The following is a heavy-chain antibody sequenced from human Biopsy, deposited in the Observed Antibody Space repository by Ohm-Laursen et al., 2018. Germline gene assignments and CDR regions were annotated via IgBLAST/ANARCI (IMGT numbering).Heavy chain of an antibody. Sequence: LQTLSLTCAVYGGSLSGYYWNWIRQSPGKGLEWIGEINHRGFTSNNPSLKSRVTISVDTSKNQFSLKLGSVTAADTAVYYCAKNLAVSSYALDIWGQGTMVTVSS. CDR3: AKNLAVSSYALDI. V-gene: IGHV4-34*01. CDR1: GGSLSGYY. D-gene: IGHD2/OR15-2a*01. J-gene: IGHJ3*02. CDR2: INHRGFT.